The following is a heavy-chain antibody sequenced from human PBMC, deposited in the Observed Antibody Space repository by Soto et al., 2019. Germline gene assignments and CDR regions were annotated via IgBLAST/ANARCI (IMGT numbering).Heavy chain of an antibody. D-gene: IGHD5-18*01. CDR3: ARGSRVDTAMVLDE. J-gene: IGHJ4*02. CDR2: ISYDGSNK. Sequence: QVQLVESGGGVVQPGRSLRLSCAASGFTFSSYAMHWVRQAPGKGLEWVAVISYDGSNKYYADSVKGRFTISRDNSKNTLYLQMNSLRAEDTAVYYCARGSRVDTAMVLDEWGQGTLVTVSS. CDR1: GFTFSSYA. V-gene: IGHV3-30-3*01.